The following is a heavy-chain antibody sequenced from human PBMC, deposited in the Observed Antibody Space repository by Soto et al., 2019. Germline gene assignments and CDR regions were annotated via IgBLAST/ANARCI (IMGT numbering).Heavy chain of an antibody. D-gene: IGHD4-17*01. CDR2: SSYGGNVK. CDR3: AKRPLRFPDCGDYADYSYGMDV. Sequence: QMQLVESGGGVVQPGTSLSLSCKASGFTFSALGMHWVRQAPGKGLEWVAISSYGGNVKYYGDAVQGRFSVSRDNYREALYLHMSILREAETAVYYCAKRPLRFPDCGDYADYSYGMDVWAQWATVT. J-gene: IGHJ6*02. CDR1: GFTFSALG. V-gene: IGHV3-30*18.